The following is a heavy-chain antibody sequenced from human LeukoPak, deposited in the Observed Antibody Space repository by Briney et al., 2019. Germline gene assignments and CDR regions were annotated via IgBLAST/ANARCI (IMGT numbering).Heavy chain of an antibody. CDR1: GYTFTGYY. Sequence: ASVKVSCKASGYTFTGYYMHWVRQAPGQGLEWMGWINPNSGGTNYAQKLQGRVTMTTDTSTSTAYMELRSLRCVDTAVYYCAREYSSSWDAEYFQHWGQGTLVTVSS. J-gene: IGHJ1*01. V-gene: IGHV1-2*02. CDR2: INPNSGGT. CDR3: AREYSSSWDAEYFQH. D-gene: IGHD6-13*01.